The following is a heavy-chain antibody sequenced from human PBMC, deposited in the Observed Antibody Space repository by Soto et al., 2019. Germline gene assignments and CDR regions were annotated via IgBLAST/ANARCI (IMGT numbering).Heavy chain of an antibody. Sequence: ASVKVSCKTFGYTFTNYVIHWVRQAPGQGLEWMGWINAGTGNTKYSQKLQDRPTISRDTSAATAYLDLSRLASEDTAVYYCARGRASWYWDFWGHGTLVTVSS. D-gene: IGHD2-8*02. CDR2: INAGTGNT. J-gene: IGHJ4*01. V-gene: IGHV1-3*01. CDR3: ARGRASWYWDF. CDR1: GYTFTNYV.